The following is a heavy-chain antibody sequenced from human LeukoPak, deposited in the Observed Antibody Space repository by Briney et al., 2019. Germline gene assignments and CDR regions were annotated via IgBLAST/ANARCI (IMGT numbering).Heavy chain of an antibody. V-gene: IGHV1-69*13. CDR1: GGTFSSYA. CDR2: IIPIFGTA. Sequence: SVTVSCTASGGTFSSYAISWVRQAPGQGLEWMGGIIPIFGTANYAQKFQGRVTITADESTSTAYMVPSSLRSEDTAVYYCAMLGYCSGGSCYQPAEYFQHWGQGTLVTVSS. CDR3: AMLGYCSGGSCYQPAEYFQH. D-gene: IGHD2-15*01. J-gene: IGHJ1*01.